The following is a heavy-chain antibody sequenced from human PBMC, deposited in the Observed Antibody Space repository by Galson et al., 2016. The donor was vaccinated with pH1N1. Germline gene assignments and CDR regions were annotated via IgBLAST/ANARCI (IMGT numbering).Heavy chain of an antibody. Sequence: SLRLSCAASGFTSSTYWMNWVRQAPGKGLEWVANINQDGSDKYYVDSVKGRFTISRDNAKNSLYLQMNSLRDEDTALYYCARAAFGQQSLWGQGTTVTVSS. J-gene: IGHJ6*02. CDR1: GFTSSTYW. CDR2: INQDGSDK. V-gene: IGHV3-7*01. CDR3: ARAAFGQQSL. D-gene: IGHD3-16*01.